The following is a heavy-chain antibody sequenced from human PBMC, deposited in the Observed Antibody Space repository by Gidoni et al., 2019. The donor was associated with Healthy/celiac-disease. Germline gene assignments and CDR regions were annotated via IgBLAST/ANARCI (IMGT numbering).Heavy chain of an antibody. CDR3: ASTSGIVVVPAAIGPDYYYYYMDV. J-gene: IGHJ6*03. CDR1: GGTFSSYA. D-gene: IGHD2-2*01. Sequence: QVQLVQSGAEVKKPGSSVKVSCKASGGTFSSYAISCLRPAPGQGLEWMGGIIPIVGTANDAEQFQGRVRSTADESTGTSYMELSSLRSEDTAVYYCASTSGIVVVPAAIGPDYYYYYMDVWGKGTTVTVSS. CDR2: IIPIVGTA. V-gene: IGHV1-69*01.